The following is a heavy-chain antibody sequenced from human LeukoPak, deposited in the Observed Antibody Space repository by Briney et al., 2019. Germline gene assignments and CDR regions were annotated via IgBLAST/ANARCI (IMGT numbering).Heavy chain of an antibody. CDR2: INTDGSST. Sequence: GGSLRLSCAASRFTFSNYWMHWVRQAPGKGLVCVSRINTDGSSTTYADSVKGRFTISRDNAKNTLYLQMNSLRAEDTAVYYCARDRRGGAFDIWGQGTMVTVSS. D-gene: IGHD3-16*01. J-gene: IGHJ3*02. CDR3: ARDRRGGAFDI. CDR1: RFTFSNYW. V-gene: IGHV3-74*01.